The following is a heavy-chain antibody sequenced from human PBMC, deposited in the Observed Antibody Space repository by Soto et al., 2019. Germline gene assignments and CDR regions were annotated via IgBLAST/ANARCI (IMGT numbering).Heavy chain of an antibody. V-gene: IGHV1-18*01. Sequence: QVQLVQSGPEVKMPGASVKVSCKTSGYTFTAYGLAWLRQAPGQRPEWMGWVSTNDVRTNYAQKFQGRVTMTTDRSTTTTYMELRSLRADDTAVYYCTRELNTESSAYYSFAYWGQGTLVTVSS. CDR3: TRELNTESSAYYSFAY. CDR1: GYTFTAYG. CDR2: VSTNDVRT. D-gene: IGHD3-22*01. J-gene: IGHJ4*02.